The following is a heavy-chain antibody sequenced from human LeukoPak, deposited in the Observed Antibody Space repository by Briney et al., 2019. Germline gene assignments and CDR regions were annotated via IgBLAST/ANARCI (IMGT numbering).Heavy chain of an antibody. Sequence: GGSLRLSCAASGFTFATDSMNWVRQAPGKGLEWVSSISSSSYHIYYADSVKGRFTISRDNAQNSLYLQMNSLRAEDTAIYYCVRDRGTYRPIDYWGQGTLVTVSS. J-gene: IGHJ4*02. V-gene: IGHV3-21*04. D-gene: IGHD1-26*01. CDR1: GFTFATDS. CDR2: ISSSSYHI. CDR3: VRDRGTYRPIDY.